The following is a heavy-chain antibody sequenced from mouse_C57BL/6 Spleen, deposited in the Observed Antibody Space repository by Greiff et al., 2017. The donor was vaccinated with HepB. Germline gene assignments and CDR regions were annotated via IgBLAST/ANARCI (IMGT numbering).Heavy chain of an antibody. CDR2: IHPNSGST. D-gene: IGHD2-4*01. CDR1: GYTFTSYW. CDR3: ARRGDYDVLYAMDY. V-gene: IGHV1-64*01. J-gene: IGHJ4*01. Sequence: VQLQQSGAELVKPGASVKLSCKASGYTFTSYWMHWVKQRPGQGLEWIGMIHPNSGSTNYNEKFKSKATLTVDKSSSTAYMQLSSLTSEDSAVYYCARRGDYDVLYAMDYWGQGTSVTVSS.